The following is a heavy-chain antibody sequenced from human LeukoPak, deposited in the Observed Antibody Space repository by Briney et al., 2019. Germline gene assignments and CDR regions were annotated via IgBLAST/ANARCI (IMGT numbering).Heavy chain of an antibody. CDR1: GGSISSGSYY. J-gene: IGHJ3*02. V-gene: IGHV4-61*02. D-gene: IGHD3-22*01. CDR3: ARGPYKYDGSGAFDI. Sequence: PSETLSLTCTVPGGSISSGSYYWSWIRQPAGKGLEWIGRIYTSGSTNYNPSLKSRVTISVDTSKNQFSLKLTSVTAADTAVYYCARGPYKYDGSGAFDIWGQGTMVTVSS. CDR2: IYTSGST.